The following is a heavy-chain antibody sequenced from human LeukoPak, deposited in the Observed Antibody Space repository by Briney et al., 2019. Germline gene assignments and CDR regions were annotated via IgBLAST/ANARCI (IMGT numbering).Heavy chain of an antibody. V-gene: IGHV1-18*01. CDR1: GYTFTSYG. J-gene: IGHJ5*02. Sequence: ASVKVSCKASGYTFTSYGISWVRQAPGQGLEWMGWISAYNGNTNYAQKLQGRVTMTTDTSTSTAYMELRSLRSDDTAVYYCARDLDSSGDNWFDPWGQGTLVTVSS. CDR3: ARDLDSSGDNWFDP. CDR2: ISAYNGNT. D-gene: IGHD3-22*01.